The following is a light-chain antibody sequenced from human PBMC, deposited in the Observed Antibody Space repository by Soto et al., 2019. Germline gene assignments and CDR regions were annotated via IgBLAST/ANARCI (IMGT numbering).Light chain of an antibody. Sequence: EIVLTQSPGTLSLSPGERATLSCRASQSVSSSYLAWYQQNRGQAPRLLIYGASSRAPGIPDRFGGSGSGTDFTLTSSRLEPEDFAVYYCQQYGSSRWTFGQGTKVDIK. J-gene: IGKJ1*01. CDR1: QSVSSSY. CDR2: GAS. CDR3: QQYGSSRWT. V-gene: IGKV3-20*01.